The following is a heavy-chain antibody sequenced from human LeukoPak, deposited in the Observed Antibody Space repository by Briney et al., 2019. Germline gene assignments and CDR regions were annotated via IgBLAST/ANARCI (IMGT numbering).Heavy chain of an antibody. D-gene: IGHD6-6*01. J-gene: IGHJ4*02. CDR1: GGTFSSYA. V-gene: IGHV1-69*13. Sequence: SVKVSCKASGGTFSSYAISWVRQAPGHGLEWMGGIIPIFGTANYAQKFQGRVTITADESTSTAYMELSSLRSEDTAVYYCANTTGARLMYFDYWGQGTLVTVSS. CDR3: ANTTGARLMYFDY. CDR2: IIPIFGTA.